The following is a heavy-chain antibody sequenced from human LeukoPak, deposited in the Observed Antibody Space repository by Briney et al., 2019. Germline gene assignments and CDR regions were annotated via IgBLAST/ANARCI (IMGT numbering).Heavy chain of an antibody. CDR2: IRYDGSNK. J-gene: IGHJ6*03. D-gene: IGHD2-2*01. V-gene: IGHV3-30*02. CDR3: AKDYGVVVPAAWDYYYMDV. CDR1: GFTFSSYG. Sequence: GGSLRLSCAASGFTFSSYGMHWVRQAPGKGLEWVAFIRYDGSNKYYADSVKGRFTTSRDNSKNTLYLQMNSLRAEDTAVYYCAKDYGVVVPAAWDYYYMDVWGKGTTVTVSS.